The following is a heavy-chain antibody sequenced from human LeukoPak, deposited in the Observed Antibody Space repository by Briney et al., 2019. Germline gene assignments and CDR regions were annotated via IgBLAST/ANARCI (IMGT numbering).Heavy chain of an antibody. D-gene: IGHD5-12*01. J-gene: IGHJ4*02. CDR2: ISYDGSNK. CDR1: GFTFSSYG. CDR3: ARSRGVSGYDFAY. Sequence: GGSLRLSCAAPGFTFSSYGMHWVRQAPGKGLEWVALISYDGSNKYYVDSVKGRFTISRDNSKNTLYLQMNSLRVEDTAVYYCARSRGVSGYDFAYWGQGTLVTVSS. V-gene: IGHV3-30*03.